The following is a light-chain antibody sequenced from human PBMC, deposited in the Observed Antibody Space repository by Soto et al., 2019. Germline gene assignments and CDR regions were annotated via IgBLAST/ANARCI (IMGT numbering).Light chain of an antibody. V-gene: IGKV2D-29*01. J-gene: IGKJ4*01. Sequence: DVVLTQTPRSLSVTPGQLAYITCRSSQSLLYSDGRTYVYWYLQKPGQPPQLLIHEVSNRFSGVPDRFSGSGSGTDFTLKISRVEAEDVGVYYCMQSIQLPITFGEGTNVEIK. CDR3: MQSIQLPIT. CDR2: EVS. CDR1: QSLLYSDGRTY.